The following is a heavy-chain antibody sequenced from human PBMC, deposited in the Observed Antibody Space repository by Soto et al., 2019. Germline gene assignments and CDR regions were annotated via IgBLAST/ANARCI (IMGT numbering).Heavy chain of an antibody. CDR1: GGSISSYY. CDR3: ARHDIVGVPAALPSHWYFDL. CDR2: IYYSGST. D-gene: IGHD2-2*01. V-gene: IGHV4-59*08. J-gene: IGHJ2*01. Sequence: QVQLQESGPGLVKPSETLSLTCTVSGGSISSYYWSWIRQPPGKGLEWIGYIYYSGSTNYNPSLKRRVTIAVDPSSNQFSLKLGSVTAADTAVYYCARHDIVGVPAALPSHWYFDLWGRGTLVTVSS.